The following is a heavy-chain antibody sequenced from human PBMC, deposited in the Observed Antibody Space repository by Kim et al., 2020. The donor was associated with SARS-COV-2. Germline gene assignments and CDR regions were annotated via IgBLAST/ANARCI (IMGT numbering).Heavy chain of an antibody. D-gene: IGHD4-17*01. Sequence: VKGRFTISRDDSKNTWSLQMNSLRAEDTAVYYCAKVVHGDSYYYYGMDVWGQGTTVTVS. V-gene: IGHV3-23*02. CDR3: AKVVHGDSYYYYGMDV. J-gene: IGHJ6*02.